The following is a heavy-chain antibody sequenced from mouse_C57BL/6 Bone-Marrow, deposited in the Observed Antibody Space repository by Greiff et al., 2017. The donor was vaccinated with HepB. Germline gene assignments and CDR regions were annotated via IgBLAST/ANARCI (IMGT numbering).Heavy chain of an antibody. CDR2: IRNKANNHAT. CDR1: GFTFSDAW. J-gene: IGHJ3*01. CDR3: TRRAQFAY. V-gene: IGHV6-6*01. D-gene: IGHD1-3*01. Sequence: EVKLVESGGGLVQPGGSMKLSCAASGFTFSDAWMDWVRQSPEKGLEWVAEIRNKANNHATYYAESVKGRFTISRDDSKSSGYMQMNSLRAEDTCIYYCTRRAQFAYWGQGTLVTVSA.